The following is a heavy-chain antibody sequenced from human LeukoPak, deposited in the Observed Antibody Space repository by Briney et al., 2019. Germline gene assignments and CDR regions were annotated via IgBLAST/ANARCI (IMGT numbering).Heavy chain of an antibody. Sequence: SVKVSCKSSGGTFSIYAISWVRQAPGQGLEWMGRIIPILGIANYAQKFQGRGSITSDKSPRTAYMEVSSLRSEDSAVYYCARISREDIVVVPTSYGMDVWGQGTTVTVS. CDR3: ARISREDIVVVPTSYGMDV. J-gene: IGHJ6*01. CDR1: GGTFSIYA. CDR2: IIPILGIA. D-gene: IGHD2-15*01. V-gene: IGHV1-69*04.